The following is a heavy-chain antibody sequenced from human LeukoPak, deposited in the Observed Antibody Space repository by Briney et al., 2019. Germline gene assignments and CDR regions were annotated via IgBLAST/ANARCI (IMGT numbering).Heavy chain of an antibody. CDR2: IIPILGIA. J-gene: IGHJ6*02. D-gene: IGHD4-23*01. Sequence: SVKVSCKASGGTFSSYAIGWVRQAPGQGLEWMGRIIPILGIANYAQKFQGRVTITADKSTSTAYTELSSLRSEDTAVYYCARVTPPHYYGMDVWGQGTTVTVSS. V-gene: IGHV1-69*04. CDR3: ARVTPPHYYGMDV. CDR1: GGTFSSYA.